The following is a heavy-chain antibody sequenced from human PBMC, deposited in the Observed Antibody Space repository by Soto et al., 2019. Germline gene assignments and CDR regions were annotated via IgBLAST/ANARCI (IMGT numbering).Heavy chain of an antibody. CDR1: GYTFTNYD. CDR2: MSPNSGNT. CDR3: ARYSMGSASYYHHGMYV. V-gene: IGHV1-8*01. J-gene: IGHJ6*02. D-gene: IGHD3-10*01. Sequence: QVQLVQSGAEVKKPGASVKVSCKASGYTFTNYDINWVRQATGQGLEWMGWMSPNSGNTGYTQKLEGRVTLTMNTSISTAYMVLSSLSSDDTGVYYCARYSMGSASYYHHGMYVWGQGTTVTVSS.